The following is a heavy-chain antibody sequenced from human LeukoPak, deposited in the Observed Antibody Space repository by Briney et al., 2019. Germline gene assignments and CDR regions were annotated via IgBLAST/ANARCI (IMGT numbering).Heavy chain of an antibody. V-gene: IGHV4-34*01. J-gene: IGHJ4*02. Sequence: PSETLSLTCAVYGGSFSGYYWSWIRQPPGKGLEWIGEINHSGSANYNPSLKSRVTISLATSKNQFSLTVSSVTAADTAVYYCARGQGTVTTHWGQGTLVTVSS. CDR3: ARGQGTVTTH. D-gene: IGHD4-17*01. CDR1: GGSFSGYY. CDR2: INHSGSA.